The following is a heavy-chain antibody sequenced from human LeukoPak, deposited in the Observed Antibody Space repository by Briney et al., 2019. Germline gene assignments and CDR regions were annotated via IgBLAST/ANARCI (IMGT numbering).Heavy chain of an antibody. V-gene: IGHV3-74*01. Sequence: PGGSLRLSCAASGFIFSSYWMHWVRQAPGKGLVWVSRINTDGSSTSYADSVKGRFTISRDNSKNTLYLQMNSLRAEDTAVYYCARVTTYYYDSSGFDYWGQGTLVTVSS. CDR1: GFIFSSYW. D-gene: IGHD3-22*01. CDR3: ARVTTYYYDSSGFDY. CDR2: INTDGSST. J-gene: IGHJ4*02.